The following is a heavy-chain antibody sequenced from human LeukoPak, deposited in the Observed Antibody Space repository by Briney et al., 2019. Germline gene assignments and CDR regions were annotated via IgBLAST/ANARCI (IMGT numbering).Heavy chain of an antibody. CDR1: GYTFTGYY. D-gene: IGHD4-17*01. V-gene: IGHV1-2*02. CDR2: INPNSGGT. Sequence: ASVKVSCKASGYTFTGYYMHWVRQAPGQGLEWMGWINPNSGGTNYAQKFQGRVTMTRDTSISTAYMELSRLRPDVTAVYYCPRVAATVTGVDYRGQRNLVTVSS. J-gene: IGHJ4*02. CDR3: PRVAATVTGVDY.